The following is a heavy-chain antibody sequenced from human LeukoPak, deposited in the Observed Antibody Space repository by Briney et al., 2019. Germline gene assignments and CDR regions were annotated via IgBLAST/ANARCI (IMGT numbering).Heavy chain of an antibody. V-gene: IGHV3-66*01. CDR2: IYSGGST. Sequence: GGSLRLSCADSGFTVSTNYMSWVRQAPGKGLEWVSVIYSGGSTYYADSVKGRFTISRDNSKNTLYLQMNSLRAEDTAVYYCARDYDYWGQGTLVTVSS. J-gene: IGHJ4*02. CDR1: GFTVSTNY. CDR3: ARDYDY.